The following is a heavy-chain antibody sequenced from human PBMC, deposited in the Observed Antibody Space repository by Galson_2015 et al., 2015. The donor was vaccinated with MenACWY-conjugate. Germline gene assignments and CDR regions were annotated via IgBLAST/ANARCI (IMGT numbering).Heavy chain of an antibody. CDR2: ISSSSSYI. CDR1: GFTFSSYS. J-gene: IGHJ4*02. Sequence: SLRLSCAASGFTFSSYSMNWVRQAPGKGLEWVSSISSSSSYIYYADSVKGRFTISRDNAKNSLYLQMNSLRAEDTAVYYCARGLPDKGLWFGELFFFDYWGQGTLVTVSS. CDR3: ARGLPDKGLWFGELFFFDY. D-gene: IGHD3-10*01. V-gene: IGHV3-21*01.